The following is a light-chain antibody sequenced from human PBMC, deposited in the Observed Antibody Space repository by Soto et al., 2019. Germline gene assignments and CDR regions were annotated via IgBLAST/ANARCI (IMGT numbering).Light chain of an antibody. CDR3: TSYTSSSTPV. J-gene: IGLJ1*01. V-gene: IGLV2-14*01. CDR1: SSDVGGYNY. CDR2: EVS. Sequence: QSALTQPASVSGSPGQAITISRTGTSSDVGGYNYVSWYQQHPGKAPKLMIYEVSDRPSGVSDRFSGSKSGNTASLTISGLQAEDEADYYCTSYTSSSTPVFGTGTKVTVL.